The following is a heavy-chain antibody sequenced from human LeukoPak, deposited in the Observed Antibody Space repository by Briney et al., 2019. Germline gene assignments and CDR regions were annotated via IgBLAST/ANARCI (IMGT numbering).Heavy chain of an antibody. V-gene: IGHV3-7*01. CDR2: IKQDGSEM. CDR1: GFTFSSFW. Sequence: PGGSLRLSCAASGFTFSSFWMSWVRQASGKGLEWVASIKQDGSEMYYVGSVKGRFTISRDNAKNSLYLQMNSLRAEDTAIYYCARDSQWELQGDFEYWGQGTLVTVSS. J-gene: IGHJ4*02. CDR3: ARDSQWELQGDFEY. D-gene: IGHD1-26*01.